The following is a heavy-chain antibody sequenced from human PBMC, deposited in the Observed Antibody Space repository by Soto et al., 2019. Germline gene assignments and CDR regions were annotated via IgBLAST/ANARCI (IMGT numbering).Heavy chain of an antibody. Sequence: SETLSLTCSVPGGSINSSSYFWGWVRQPPGKGLEWIGSIYYSGSTYYNPSLRSRVTISVDTSKNQFSLKLSSVTAADTAVFYCARHYSSGSRNRFDPWGQGTLVTVSS. CDR3: ARHYSSGSRNRFDP. CDR2: IYYSGST. CDR1: GGSINSSSYF. D-gene: IGHD6-19*01. V-gene: IGHV4-39*01. J-gene: IGHJ5*02.